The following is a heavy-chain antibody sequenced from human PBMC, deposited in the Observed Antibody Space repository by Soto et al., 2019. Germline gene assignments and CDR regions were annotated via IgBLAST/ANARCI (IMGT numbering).Heavy chain of an antibody. CDR1: GGTFSSYS. CDR3: ARDGGRHSGGIDY. J-gene: IGHJ4*02. V-gene: IGHV1-69*01. CDR2: IIPIFGTA. Sequence: QVQLVQSGAEVKKPGSSVKVSCKASGGTFSSYSINWVRQAPGRGLEWMGEIIPIFGTANYAQKFQGRVTITADESTSAGYMELSSRRSEDTAVYYCARDGGRHSGGIDYWGQGTLVTVSS. D-gene: IGHD1-26*01.